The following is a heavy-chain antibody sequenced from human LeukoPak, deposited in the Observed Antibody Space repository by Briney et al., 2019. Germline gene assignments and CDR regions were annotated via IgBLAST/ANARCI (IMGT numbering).Heavy chain of an antibody. CDR1: GFTFNNFE. Sequence: AGGSLRLSCAASGFTFNNFEMSWVRQAPGKGLEWISYISSSGSGSTIYYADSVKGRFTISRDNAKNSLYLHMDSLRVEDTAVYYCARVARYSSPLDYWGQGTLVTVFS. J-gene: IGHJ4*02. D-gene: IGHD6-13*01. CDR2: ISSSGSGSTI. CDR3: ARVARYSSPLDY. V-gene: IGHV3-48*03.